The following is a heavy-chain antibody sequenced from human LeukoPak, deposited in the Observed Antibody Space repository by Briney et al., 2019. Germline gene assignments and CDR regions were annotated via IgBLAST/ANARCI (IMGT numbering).Heavy chain of an antibody. J-gene: IGHJ4*02. CDR1: GGSISSYY. CDR2: IYYSGST. Sequence: SETLSLTCTVSGGSISSYYWSWIRQPPGKGLEWIGYIYYSGSTNYNPSLKSRVTISVDTSKNQFSLKLSSVTAADTAVYYCAGWGVDYGGNFDYSDYWGQGTLVTVSS. CDR3: AGWGVDYGGNFDYSDY. V-gene: IGHV4-59*01. D-gene: IGHD4-23*01.